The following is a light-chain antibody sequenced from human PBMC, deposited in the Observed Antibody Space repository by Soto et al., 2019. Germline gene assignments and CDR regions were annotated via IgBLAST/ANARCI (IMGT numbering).Light chain of an antibody. CDR2: TAS. CDR3: QQRSNWPSTT. J-gene: IGKJ5*01. Sequence: EIVLTQSPATLSLSPGESASLSCRASQSVGTYLAWYQQKPGQTPRLVIYTASNRATGIPARFSGSGSGTDFTLTITSLEPEDFAVYYCQQRSNWPSTTFGQGTRLEIK. V-gene: IGKV3-11*01. CDR1: QSVGTY.